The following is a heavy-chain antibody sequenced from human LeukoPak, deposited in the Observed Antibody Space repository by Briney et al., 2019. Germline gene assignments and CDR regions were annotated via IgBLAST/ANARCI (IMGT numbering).Heavy chain of an antibody. Sequence: PGRSLRLSCAASGFTFSSYSMNWVRQAPGKGLEWVSSISSSSSYIYYADSVKGRFTISRDNAKNSLYLQMNSLRAEDTAVYYCARVTGDRSSSSHGGFDYWGQGTLVTVSS. V-gene: IGHV3-21*01. CDR1: GFTFSSYS. CDR3: ARVTGDRSSSSHGGFDY. CDR2: ISSSSSYI. J-gene: IGHJ4*02. D-gene: IGHD6-6*01.